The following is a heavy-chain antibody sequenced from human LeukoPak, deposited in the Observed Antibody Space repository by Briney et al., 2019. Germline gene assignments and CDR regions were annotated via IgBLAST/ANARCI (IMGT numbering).Heavy chain of an antibody. CDR1: GGSFSGYY. V-gene: IGHV4-34*01. CDR2: INHSGST. J-gene: IGHJ4*02. D-gene: IGHD6-13*01. Sequence: SETLSLTCAVYGGSFSGYYWSWIRQPPGKGLEWIGEINHSGSTNYNPSLKSRVTISVDTSKNQFSLKLSSVTAADTAVYYCARYSSSWYQYNYFNYWGQGTLVTVSS. CDR3: ARYSSSWYQYNYFNY.